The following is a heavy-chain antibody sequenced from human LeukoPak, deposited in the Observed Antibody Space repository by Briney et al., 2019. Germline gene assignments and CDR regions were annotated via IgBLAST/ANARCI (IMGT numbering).Heavy chain of an antibody. J-gene: IGHJ4*02. CDR1: GGSISSSSYY. D-gene: IGHD3-22*01. Sequence: PSETLSLTCTVSGGSISSSSYYWGWIRQPPGKGLEWIGSIYYSGSTNYNPSLKSRVTISVDTSKNQFSLKLSSVTAADTAVYYCARWGYYYDSSGYYYLDYWGQGTLVTVSS. V-gene: IGHV4-39*07. CDR2: IYYSGST. CDR3: ARWGYYYDSSGYYYLDY.